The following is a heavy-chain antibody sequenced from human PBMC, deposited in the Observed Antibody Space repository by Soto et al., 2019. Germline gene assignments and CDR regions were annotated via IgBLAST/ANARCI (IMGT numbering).Heavy chain of an antibody. CDR2: IRSKAYSRTT. V-gene: IGHV3-49*05. CDR1: GFSFDTYA. J-gene: IGHJ4*02. CDR3: TRGIVGWETAPSYVDY. D-gene: IGHD1-26*01. Sequence: EVQLVESGGGLVKAGRSLRLSCTASGFSFDTYAISWFRQAPGKGLEWLGFIRSKAYSRTTEYAASVRGRISISRDDSKSSSFLQMDSPNIEDTAVYYCTRGIVGWETAPSYVDYWGQGTLVTVSS.